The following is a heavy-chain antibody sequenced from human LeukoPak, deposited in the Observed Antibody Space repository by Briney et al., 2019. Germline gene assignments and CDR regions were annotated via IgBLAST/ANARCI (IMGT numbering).Heavy chain of an antibody. Sequence: PGGSLRLSCAASGFILSSYAMSWVRQAPGKGLEWVSANSGSGGSTYYADSVKGRFTISRDDSKNTLYLQMNSLRAEDTAVYYCAKPYTWIQLWFDGMDVWGQGTTVTVSS. V-gene: IGHV3-23*01. CDR3: AKPYTWIQLWFDGMDV. CDR1: GFILSSYA. D-gene: IGHD5-18*01. J-gene: IGHJ6*02. CDR2: NSGSGGST.